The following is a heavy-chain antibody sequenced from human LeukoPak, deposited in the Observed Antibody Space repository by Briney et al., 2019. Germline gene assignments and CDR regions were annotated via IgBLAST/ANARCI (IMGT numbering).Heavy chain of an antibody. Sequence: ASVKVSCKASGYTFTSYGISWVRQAPGQGLEWMGWISAYNGNTNYAQKLQGRVTMTTDTSTSTAYMELRSLRSDDTAVYYCATTPAALTRGIDYGDYYYYYYGMDVWGQGTTVTVSS. D-gene: IGHD4-17*01. J-gene: IGHJ6*02. CDR2: ISAYNGNT. CDR3: ATTPAALTRGIDYGDYYYYYYGMDV. V-gene: IGHV1-18*01. CDR1: GYTFTSYG.